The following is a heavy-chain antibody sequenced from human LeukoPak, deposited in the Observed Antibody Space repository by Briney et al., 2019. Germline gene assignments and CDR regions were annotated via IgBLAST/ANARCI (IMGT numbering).Heavy chain of an antibody. CDR1: GFTFSSYA. CDR3: ANSDFWSGIEYYYMDV. V-gene: IGHV3-23*01. D-gene: IGHD3-3*01. Sequence: PGGSLRLSCAASGFTFSSYAMSWVRQAPGKGLEWVSAISGSGGSTYYADSVKDRFTISRDNSKNTLYLQMNSLRAEDTAVYCCANSDFWSGIEYYYMDVWGKGTTVTVSS. CDR2: ISGSGGST. J-gene: IGHJ6*03.